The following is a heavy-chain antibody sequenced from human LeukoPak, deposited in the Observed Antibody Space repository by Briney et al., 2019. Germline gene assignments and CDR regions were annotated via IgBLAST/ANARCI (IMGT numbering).Heavy chain of an antibody. Sequence: SGRSLRLSCAVSGFTFSSYGMHWVRQAPGKGLEWVAVISYDGSNKYYAGSVKGRFTISRDNSKNTLYLQMNSLRAEDTAVYYCSKARIVGPPTPLRFWGQGTLVTVSS. CDR3: SKARIVGPPTPLRF. J-gene: IGHJ4*02. D-gene: IGHD1-26*01. V-gene: IGHV3-30*18. CDR2: ISYDGSNK. CDR1: GFTFSSYG.